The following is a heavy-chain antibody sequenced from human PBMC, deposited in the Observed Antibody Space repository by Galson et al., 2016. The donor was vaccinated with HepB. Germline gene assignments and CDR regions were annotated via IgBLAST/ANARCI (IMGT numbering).Heavy chain of an antibody. Sequence: QSGAEVKKPGESLKISCKGSGYSFTSYWIGWVRQMPGKGLEWMGIIYPGDSDTRYSPSFQGQVTISADKSISTAYLQWSSLKASDTAMYYCARHEVVENYDFWSGYPDHWGQGTLVTVSS. D-gene: IGHD3-3*01. CDR3: ARHEVVENYDFWSGYPDH. CDR2: IYPGDSDT. V-gene: IGHV5-51*01. J-gene: IGHJ4*02. CDR1: GYSFTSYW.